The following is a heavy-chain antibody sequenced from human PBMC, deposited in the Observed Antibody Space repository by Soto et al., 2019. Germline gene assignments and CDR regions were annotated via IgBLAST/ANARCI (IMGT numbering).Heavy chain of an antibody. CDR2: ISAYNGNT. J-gene: IGHJ6*02. D-gene: IGHD5-18*01. Sequence: ASVKVSCKASGYTFTNYGISWVRQAPGQGLEWMGWISAYNGNTTYAQKLQGRVTMTTDTSTSTAYMELRSLRSDDTAVYYCARFLVDTPYGMDVWGQGTTVTVSS. CDR1: GYTFTNYG. CDR3: ARFLVDTPYGMDV. V-gene: IGHV1-18*01.